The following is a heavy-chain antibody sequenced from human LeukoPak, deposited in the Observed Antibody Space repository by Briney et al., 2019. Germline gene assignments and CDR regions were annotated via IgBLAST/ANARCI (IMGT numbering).Heavy chain of an antibody. CDR2: ISGSGGST. CDR1: GFTFSSYA. V-gene: IGHV3-23*01. Sequence: HPGGSLRLSCAASGFTFSSYAMSWVRQAPGKGLEWVSAISGSGGSTYYADSVKGRFTISRDNSKNTLYLQMNSLRAEDTAVYYCAKDLAVGGYCSSTSCPDHAFDIWGQGTMVTVSS. CDR3: AKDLAVGGYCSSTSCPDHAFDI. D-gene: IGHD2-2*01. J-gene: IGHJ3*02.